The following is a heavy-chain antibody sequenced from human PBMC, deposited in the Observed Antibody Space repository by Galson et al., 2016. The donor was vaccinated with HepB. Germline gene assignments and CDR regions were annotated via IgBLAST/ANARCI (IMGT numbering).Heavy chain of an antibody. D-gene: IGHD2-15*01. CDR1: GFTFSSYV. V-gene: IGHV3-23*01. J-gene: IGHJ3*02. CDR3: ARRGGGGREGGSIDI. CDR2: ISGRGDST. Sequence: SLRLSCAASGFTFSSYVMTWVRQAPGKGLEWVSAISGRGDSTFHADSVKGRFIISRDNSKNTLSMQMNSLRADDTAIYFCARRGGGGREGGSIDIWGQGTIVTVSS.